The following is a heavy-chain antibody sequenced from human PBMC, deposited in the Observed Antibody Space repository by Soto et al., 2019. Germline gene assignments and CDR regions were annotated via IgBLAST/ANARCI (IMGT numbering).Heavy chain of an antibody. CDR2: IIPIFGTA. D-gene: IGHD2-15*01. V-gene: IGHV1-69*12. CDR3: ATEGDGSGYYYYCMDV. CDR1: GGTFSSYA. Sequence: QVQLVQSGAEVKKPGSSVKVSCKASGGTFSSYAITWVRQAPGQGLEWMGGIIPIFGTANYAQKFQGRVTITADESTSTAYMAQSSLRSEDTAVYYWATEGDGSGYYYYCMDVWGQGTTVTVSS. J-gene: IGHJ6*02.